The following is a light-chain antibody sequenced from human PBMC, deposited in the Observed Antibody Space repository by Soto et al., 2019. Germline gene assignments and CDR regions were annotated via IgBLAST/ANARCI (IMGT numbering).Light chain of an antibody. Sequence: DIQMTQSPSTLSASAGDRVTITCRASQSISSWLAWYQQKPGKAPKLLIYKASSLDSGGPSRFSGSGSGTEFALTISSLQPEYFATYYCQQYSSYWTFGQGTKVEIK. V-gene: IGKV1-5*03. CDR1: QSISSW. J-gene: IGKJ1*01. CDR3: QQYSSYWT. CDR2: KAS.